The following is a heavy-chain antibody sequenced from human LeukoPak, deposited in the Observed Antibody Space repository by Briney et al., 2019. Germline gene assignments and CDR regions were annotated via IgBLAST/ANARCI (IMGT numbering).Heavy chain of an antibody. Sequence: PGRSLRLSCAASGFTFDDYNMHWVRQAPGKGLDWVSGISFNGGNIGYADSVKGRFTVSRDNGKNTLFLQMNNLRAEDTAVYYCARDPNGDYVGAFEMWGPGTRVTVSS. J-gene: IGHJ3*02. CDR2: ISFNGGNI. CDR3: ARDPNGDYVGAFEM. D-gene: IGHD4-17*01. V-gene: IGHV3-9*01. CDR1: GFTFDDYN.